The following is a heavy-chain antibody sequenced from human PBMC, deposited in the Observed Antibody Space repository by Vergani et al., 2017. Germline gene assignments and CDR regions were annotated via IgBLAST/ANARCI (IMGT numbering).Heavy chain of an antibody. CDR3: AREEGRVYGVGYYYYGMDV. D-gene: IGHD2-8*01. Sequence: EVQLVESGGGLVQPGGSLRLSCAASGFTVSSNYMSWVRQAPGKGLEWASVIYSGGSTYYADSVKGRFTISRDNSKNTLYLQMNSLRAEDTAVYYCAREEGRVYGVGYYYYGMDVWGQGTTVTVSS. CDR2: IYSGGST. V-gene: IGHV3-66*02. CDR1: GFTVSSNY. J-gene: IGHJ6*02.